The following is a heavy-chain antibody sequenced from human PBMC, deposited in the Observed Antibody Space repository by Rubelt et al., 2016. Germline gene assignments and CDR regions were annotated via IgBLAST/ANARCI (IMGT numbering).Heavy chain of an antibody. CDR3: ARGRFGDSSHSYNWFDP. Sequence: QVQLEESGPGLVKPSETLSLTCNVSGGFISTYYWNWIRLAPGKGLEWIGEVTESGSTNSNPSLKSRVTISVDTSKNQFSRKLSSWTAAETAVYYWARGRFGDSSHSYNWFDPWGQGALVTVSS. CDR2: VTESGST. V-gene: IGHV4-59*12. D-gene: IGHD4-17*01. CDR1: GGFISTYY. J-gene: IGHJ5*02.